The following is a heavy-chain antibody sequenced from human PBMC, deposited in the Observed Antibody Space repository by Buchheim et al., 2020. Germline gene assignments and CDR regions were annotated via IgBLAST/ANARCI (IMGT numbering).Heavy chain of an antibody. D-gene: IGHD6-19*01. CDR1: GFTFSDYY. CDR3: ARVLFTRVIAVEGVDY. J-gene: IGHJ4*02. Sequence: QVQLVESGGGLVKPGGSLRLSCAASGFTFSDYYMSWIRQAPGKGLEWVSYISSSSSYTNYADSVKGRFTISRNNANTSLYLQMNSLRAEDTAVYYCARVLFTRVIAVEGVDYWGQGTL. CDR2: ISSSSSYT. V-gene: IGHV3-11*06.